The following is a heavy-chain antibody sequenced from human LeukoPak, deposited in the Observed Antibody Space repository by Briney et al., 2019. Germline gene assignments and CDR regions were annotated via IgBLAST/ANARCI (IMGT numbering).Heavy chain of an antibody. CDR3: ARAAYNSSGYYYFDY. CDR2: IIPILGIA. CDR1: GGTFSSYA. V-gene: IGHV1-69*04. J-gene: IGHJ4*02. Sequence: ASVKVSCKASGGTFSSYAISWVRQAPGQGLEWMGRIIPILGIANYAQKFQGRVTITSDTSASTAYMELSSLRSEDMAVYYCARAAYNSSGYYYFDYWGQGTLVTVSS. D-gene: IGHD3-22*01.